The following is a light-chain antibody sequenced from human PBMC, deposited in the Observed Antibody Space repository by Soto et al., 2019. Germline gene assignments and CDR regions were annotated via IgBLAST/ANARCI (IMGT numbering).Light chain of an antibody. CDR2: DAT. CDR1: QDISEY. CDR3: QQYDNLPFT. V-gene: IGKV1-33*01. Sequence: DIQMTQSPSSLSASVGDRVTITCQASQDISEYLNWFQQKPGKAPKLLIYDATNLETGVPSRFSGSASGTHFTFTISSLQPEDIATYYCQQYDNLPFTFGPGTKVDIK. J-gene: IGKJ3*01.